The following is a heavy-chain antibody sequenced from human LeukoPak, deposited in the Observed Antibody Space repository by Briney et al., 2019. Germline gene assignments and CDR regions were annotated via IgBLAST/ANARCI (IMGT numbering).Heavy chain of an antibody. Sequence: ASVKVSCTASGYTFTGYYMHWVRQAPGQGLEWMGWINPNSGGTNYAQKFQGRVTMTRDTSISTAYMELSRLRSDDTAVYYCARVAMDYYYDSSGPKGDYWGQGTLVTVSS. V-gene: IGHV1-2*02. D-gene: IGHD3-22*01. CDR1: GYTFTGYY. CDR3: ARVAMDYYYDSSGPKGDY. J-gene: IGHJ4*02. CDR2: INPNSGGT.